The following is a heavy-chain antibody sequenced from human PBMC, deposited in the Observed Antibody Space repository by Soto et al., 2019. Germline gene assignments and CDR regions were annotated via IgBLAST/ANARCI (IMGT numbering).Heavy chain of an antibody. CDR2: IIPIFGTA. CDR1: GGTFSSYA. Sequence: QVQLVQSGAEVKKPGSSVKVSCKASGGTFSSYAISWVRQAPGQVLEWMGGIIPIFGTAHYAQKFQGRVTINADESPSTAYLELSSLRSEDTAVYYCARCIQQWMLGDYGMDVWGQGTTVTVAS. CDR3: ARCIQQWMLGDYGMDV. J-gene: IGHJ6*02. V-gene: IGHV1-69*01. D-gene: IGHD6-19*01.